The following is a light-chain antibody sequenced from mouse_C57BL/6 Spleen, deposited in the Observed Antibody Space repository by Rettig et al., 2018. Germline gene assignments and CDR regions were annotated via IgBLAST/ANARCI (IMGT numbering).Light chain of an antibody. J-gene: IGKJ4*01. V-gene: IGKV4-57*01. CDR1: SSVSY. CDR2: STS. Sequence: QIVLTQSPAIMSASPGEKVTITCSASSSVSYMHWFQQKPGTSPKLWIYSTSNLASGVPARFSGSGSGTSYSLTISRMEAEDAATYYCQQRSSYPFTCGSGTKLEIK. CDR3: QQRSSYPFT.